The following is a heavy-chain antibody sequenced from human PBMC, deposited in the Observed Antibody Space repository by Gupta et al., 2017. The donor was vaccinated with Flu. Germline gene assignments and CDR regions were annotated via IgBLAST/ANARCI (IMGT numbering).Heavy chain of an antibody. CDR3: AREATAVAGTGWYFDL. J-gene: IGHJ2*01. D-gene: IGHD6-19*01. CDR1: AYTLTDYS. V-gene: IGHV1-2*02. Sequence: QVQLVQSGAEVKKPGASVTVSCKASAYTLTDYSMHWVRQAPGQGLEWMGWINPNSGDTNHAQKFQGRVTMTRDTSINTAYMELTSLRSDDTAVYYCAREATAVAGTGWYFDLWGRGTLVTVSS. CDR2: INPNSGDT.